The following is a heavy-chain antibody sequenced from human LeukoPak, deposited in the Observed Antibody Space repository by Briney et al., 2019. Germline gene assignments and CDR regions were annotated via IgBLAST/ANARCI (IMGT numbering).Heavy chain of an antibody. V-gene: IGHV3-48*01. J-gene: IGHJ4*02. CDR2: ISSRNSTI. CDR1: GFTFSSYS. D-gene: IGHD2-15*01. CDR3: ANSGLNRFEY. Sequence: GGSLRLSCAASGFTFSSYSMNWVRQAPGKGLEWVSYISSRNSTIYYADSVKGRFSISRDNSKNTLYLQVNSLRADDTAVYYCANSGLNRFEYWGQGALVTVSS.